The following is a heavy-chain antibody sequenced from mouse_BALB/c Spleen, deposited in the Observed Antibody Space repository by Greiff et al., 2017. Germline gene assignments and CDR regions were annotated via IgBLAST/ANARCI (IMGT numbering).Heavy chain of an antibody. CDR2: ISYSGST. J-gene: IGHJ2*01. CDR3: ARRDPEGGDY. CDR1: GYSITSDYA. Sequence: EVKLVESGPGLVKPSQSLSLTCTVTGYSITSDYAWNWIRQFPGNKLEWMGYISYSGSTSYNPSLKSRISITRDTSKNQFFLQLNSVTTEDTATYYCARRDPEGGDYWGQGTTLTVSS. V-gene: IGHV3-2*02. D-gene: IGHD3-3*01.